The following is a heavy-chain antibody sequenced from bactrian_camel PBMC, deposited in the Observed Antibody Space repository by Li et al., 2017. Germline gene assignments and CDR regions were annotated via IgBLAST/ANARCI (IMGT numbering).Heavy chain of an antibody. V-gene: IGHV3S40*01. J-gene: IGHJ6*01. CDR3: AATGDSWGGDFGH. CDR1: GFTFSTYD. CDR2: INSGGGST. D-gene: IGHD5*01. Sequence: QLVESGGGLVQPGGSLRLSCAASGFTFSTYDMSWVRQAPGKGLEWVSAINSGGGSTYYADSVKGRFTISRDNAKNTVALQMNSLKSEDTALYYCAATGDSWGGDFGHWGQGTQVTVS.